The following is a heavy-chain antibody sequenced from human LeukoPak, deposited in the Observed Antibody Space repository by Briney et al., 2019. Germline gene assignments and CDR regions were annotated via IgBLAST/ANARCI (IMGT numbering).Heavy chain of an antibody. CDR2: IYYSGST. Sequence: PSETLSLTCTVSGGSISSGSHYWGWIRQPPGKGLEWIGSIYYSGSTYYNPSLKSRVTISVDTSKNQFSLKLTSVTAADTAVYYCARSPMVRGVIGWFDPWGQGTLVTVSS. D-gene: IGHD3-10*01. CDR1: GGSISSGSHY. V-gene: IGHV4-39*01. J-gene: IGHJ5*02. CDR3: ARSPMVRGVIGWFDP.